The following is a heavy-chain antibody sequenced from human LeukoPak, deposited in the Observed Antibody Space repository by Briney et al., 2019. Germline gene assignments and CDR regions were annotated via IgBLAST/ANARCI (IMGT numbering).Heavy chain of an antibody. Sequence: GGSLRLSCAASGFTFSSYAMHWVRQAPGKGLEWVAVISYDGSNKYYADSVKGRFTISRDNSKNTLYLQVNSLRAEDTAVYYCAREGDIVVVVAATGRDGTYYFDYWGQGTLVAVSS. V-gene: IGHV3-30*04. CDR3: AREGDIVVVVAATGRDGTYYFDY. D-gene: IGHD2-15*01. CDR1: GFTFSSYA. CDR2: ISYDGSNK. J-gene: IGHJ4*02.